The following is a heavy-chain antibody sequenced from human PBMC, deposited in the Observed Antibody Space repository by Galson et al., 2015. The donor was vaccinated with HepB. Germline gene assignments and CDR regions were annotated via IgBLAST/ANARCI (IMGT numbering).Heavy chain of an antibody. D-gene: IGHD6-19*01. Sequence: SLRLSCAASGFTFSSYGMHWVRQAPGKGLEWVAFIRYDGSNKYYADSVKGRFAISRDNSKNTLYLQMNSLRAEDTAVYYCAKGRPAVAGPYFDYWGQGTLVTVSS. CDR3: AKGRPAVAGPYFDY. CDR1: GFTFSSYG. V-gene: IGHV3-30*02. CDR2: IRYDGSNK. J-gene: IGHJ4*02.